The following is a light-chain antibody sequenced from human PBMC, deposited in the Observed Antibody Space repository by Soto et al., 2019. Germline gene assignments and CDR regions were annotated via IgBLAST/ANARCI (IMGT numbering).Light chain of an antibody. V-gene: IGKV1-9*01. CDR1: QGISSY. CDR2: PAS. Sequence: DIQLTQSPSFLSASVGDRVTITCRASQGISSYLAWYQQKPGRAPKVLIYPASTLQSGVPSRFSGRGSGTEFTLTLSGLQPEDFGTFYCEQLSHYPYTFGQGTKVE. CDR3: EQLSHYPYT. J-gene: IGKJ2*01.